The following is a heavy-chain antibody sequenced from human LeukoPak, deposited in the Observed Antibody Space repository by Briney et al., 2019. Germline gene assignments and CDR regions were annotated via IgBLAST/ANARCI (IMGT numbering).Heavy chain of an antibody. Sequence: PGGSLRLSCAASGFTFSSYAMSWVRQASGKGLEWVSAISGSGGSTYYADSMKGRFTISRDNSKNTLYLQMNSLRAEDTAVYYCATWELLPRYWGQGTLVTVSS. J-gene: IGHJ4*02. D-gene: IGHD1-26*01. CDR1: GFTFSSYA. V-gene: IGHV3-23*01. CDR3: ATWELLPRY. CDR2: ISGSGGST.